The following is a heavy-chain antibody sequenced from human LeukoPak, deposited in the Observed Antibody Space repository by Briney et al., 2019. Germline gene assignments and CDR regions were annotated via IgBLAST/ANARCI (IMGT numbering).Heavy chain of an antibody. CDR3: ARGGQGAVASYYYYYYMDV. CDR1: GGSISSYY. Sequence: SETLPLTCTVSGGSISSYYWSRIRQPAGKGLEWIGRIYTSGSTNYNPSLKSRVTISVDKSKNQFSLKLSSVTAADTAVYYCARGGQGAVASYYYYYYMDVWGKGTTVTVSS. V-gene: IGHV4-4*07. D-gene: IGHD6-19*01. J-gene: IGHJ6*03. CDR2: IYTSGST.